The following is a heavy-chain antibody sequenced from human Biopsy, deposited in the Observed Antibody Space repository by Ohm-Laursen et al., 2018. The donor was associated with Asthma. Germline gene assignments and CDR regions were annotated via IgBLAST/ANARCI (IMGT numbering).Heavy chain of an antibody. J-gene: IGHJ3*02. V-gene: IGHV3-30*14. CDR3: ARAYGGSFFSGSFDI. Sequence: SLRLSCAASGFTFSDYDMHWVRQAPGKGLEWVAVISYDGTNKDYADSVKGRFTFSRDNSKNTLSLQMNSLRAEDTAVYYCARAYGGSFFSGSFDIWGQGTMVTVSS. CDR2: ISYDGTNK. D-gene: IGHD4-23*01. CDR1: GFTFSDYD.